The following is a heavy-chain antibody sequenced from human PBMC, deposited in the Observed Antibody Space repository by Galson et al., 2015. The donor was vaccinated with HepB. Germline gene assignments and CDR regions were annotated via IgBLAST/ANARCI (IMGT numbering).Heavy chain of an antibody. V-gene: IGHV3-23*01. CDR2: ICTSRGT. D-gene: IGHD6-19*01. CDR3: GKGDSSAWPYSFDS. CDR1: GFTFSSHA. Sequence: SLRLSCAASGFTFSSHAMGWVRQAPGKGLEMASSICTSRGTDSAAFVKGRITIPRDNSKNTLYLQMDSLSAEDTAIFYCGKGDSSAWPYSFDSGGQGTLVTVSS. J-gene: IGHJ4*02.